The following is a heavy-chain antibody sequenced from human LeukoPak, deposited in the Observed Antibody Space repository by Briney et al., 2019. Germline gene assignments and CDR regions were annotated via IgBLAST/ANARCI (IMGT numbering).Heavy chain of an antibody. Sequence: PSETLSLTCTVSGGSISSTSYYWGWTRQPPGKGLEWIGSIYYSGSTYTNPSLKSRVTISVDTSKNQFSLKLSSVTAADTAVYYCARHIPFWSGPYSGLYYFDYWGQGTLVTVSS. V-gene: IGHV4-39*01. J-gene: IGHJ4*02. CDR3: ARHIPFWSGPYSGLYYFDY. CDR2: IYYSGST. D-gene: IGHD3-3*01. CDR1: GGSISSTSYY.